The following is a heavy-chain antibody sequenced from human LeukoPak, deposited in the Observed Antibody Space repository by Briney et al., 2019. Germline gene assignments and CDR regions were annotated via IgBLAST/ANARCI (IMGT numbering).Heavy chain of an antibody. D-gene: IGHD3-3*01. Sequence: GGSLRLSCAASGFTFSSYAMSWVRQAPGKGREWVSSFSGNGGSTYYADSVKGRFTVSRDNSKSTLFLQMNSLRAEDTAVYYCAKSGLNRFDYWGQGTLVTVSS. J-gene: IGHJ4*02. V-gene: IGHV3-23*01. CDR3: AKSGLNRFDY. CDR2: FSGNGGST. CDR1: GFTFSSYA.